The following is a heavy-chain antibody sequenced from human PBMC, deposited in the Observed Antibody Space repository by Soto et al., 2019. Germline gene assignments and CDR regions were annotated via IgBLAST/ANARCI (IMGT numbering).Heavy chain of an antibody. D-gene: IGHD1-20*01. CDR2: IYCDDDR. V-gene: IGHV2-5*02. CDR1: GFSLTTSGVG. CDR3: AHIGSYNSGSHYFDY. J-gene: IGHJ4*02. Sequence: QITLKESDPTLVKPTETLTLTCTFSGFSLTTSGVGVGWLRQPPGKALDWLTLIYCDDDRRYNPSLKSRVAITKDTSKNQVVLIMTNMDPMDTGTYYCAHIGSYNSGSHYFDYWGQGTLVTVSS.